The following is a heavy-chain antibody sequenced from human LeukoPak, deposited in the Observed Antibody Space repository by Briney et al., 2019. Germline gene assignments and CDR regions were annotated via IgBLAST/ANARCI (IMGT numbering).Heavy chain of an antibody. Sequence: SETLSLTCSVSGGSISNYYWSWIRQSPGKGPEWIGYIYNSGSTNYNPSLKSRVTISLDTSKKQFSLKLTSVTAADTAVYYCARDDSRVNSYGPADYWGQGTLVTVSS. CDR3: ARDDSRVNSYGPADY. D-gene: IGHD5-18*01. CDR1: GGSISNYY. CDR2: IYNSGST. J-gene: IGHJ4*02. V-gene: IGHV4-4*08.